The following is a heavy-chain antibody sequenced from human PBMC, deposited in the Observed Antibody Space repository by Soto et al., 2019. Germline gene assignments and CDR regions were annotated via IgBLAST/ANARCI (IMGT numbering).Heavy chain of an antibody. Sequence: CKASGGTFSSYAIDWVRQAPGQGLEWMGGIIPIFGTANYAQNFKGRFTITADESTNTAYLELRSLRSEGTAVYYCARGVHYDNSRFYYFFWGQGTLVTVSS. J-gene: IGHJ4*02. CDR3: ARGVHYDNSRFYYFF. D-gene: IGHD3-22*01. CDR2: IIPIFGTA. V-gene: IGHV1-69*01. CDR1: GGTFSSYA.